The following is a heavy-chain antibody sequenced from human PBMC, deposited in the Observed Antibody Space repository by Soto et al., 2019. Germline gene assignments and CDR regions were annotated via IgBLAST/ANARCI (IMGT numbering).Heavy chain of an antibody. J-gene: IGHJ2*01. CDR2: INAGNGNT. CDR1: EYTFTNYA. CDR3: ARGGSLYWYFDL. V-gene: IGHV1-3*01. D-gene: IGHD1-26*01. Sequence: ASVKVSCKASEYTFTNYAMHWVRQAPGQRLEWMGWINAGNGNTKYSQKFQGRVTITRDTSASTAYMELSSLRSEDTAVYYCARGGSLYWYFDLWGRGTLVTVSS.